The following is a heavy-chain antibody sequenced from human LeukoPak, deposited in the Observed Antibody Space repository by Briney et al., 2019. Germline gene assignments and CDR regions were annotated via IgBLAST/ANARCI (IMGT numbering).Heavy chain of an antibody. CDR1: GSSITSTYY. J-gene: IGHJ4*02. CDR3: ARVLNVPKLIDS. D-gene: IGHD3-10*02. CDR2: VFQLQTVPT. Sequence: SGTLSLTCTVSGSSITSTYYWAWFRQPPGKGLEWIATVFQLQTVPTFNNPSLESRVTMSLATSQNQFSLNLTSATASVTALYFCARVLNVPKLIDSWGQGTLVTVSS. V-gene: IGHV4-38-2*02.